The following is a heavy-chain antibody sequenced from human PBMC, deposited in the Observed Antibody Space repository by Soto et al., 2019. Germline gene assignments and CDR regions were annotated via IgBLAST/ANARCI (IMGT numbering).Heavy chain of an antibody. CDR3: ARLIATGDYYGMDV. CDR1: GYTFTTDW. V-gene: IGHV5-51*01. Sequence: LGESLKISCKDSGYTFTTDWIAWVRQMPGKGLEWMGIIFPDDSDTRYNPSFRGQVTISADKSISTAYLQWSSLKASDTAMYYCARLIATGDYYGMDVWGQGTTVTVSS. J-gene: IGHJ6*02. D-gene: IGHD6-13*01. CDR2: IFPDDSDT.